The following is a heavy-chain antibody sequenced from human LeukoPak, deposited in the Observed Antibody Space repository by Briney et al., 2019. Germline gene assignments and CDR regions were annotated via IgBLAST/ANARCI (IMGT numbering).Heavy chain of an antibody. J-gene: IGHJ3*02. V-gene: IGHV5-51*01. CDR3: ARPAGFGAFDI. CDR2: IYPINSDT. D-gene: IGHD3-16*01. CDR1: GYSFTNYW. Sequence: GESLKISCKGSGYSFTNYWSDWVRQMPGKGLEWMGIIYPINSDTRYSPSFQGQVTISVDKSISTAYLQWSSLKASDTAMYYCARPAGFGAFDIWGQGTMVTVSS.